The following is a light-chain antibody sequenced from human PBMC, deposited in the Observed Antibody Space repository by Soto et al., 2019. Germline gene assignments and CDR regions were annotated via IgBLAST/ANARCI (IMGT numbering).Light chain of an antibody. Sequence: EIVLTQSPATLSLSPGERATLSCRASQSVSSYLAWYQQKPGQAPRLLIYDASNRATGVPARFSGSGSGTDFTLTISSLEPEYCAVYYCQQSSNWPLTFGGGTTVAIK. CDR1: QSVSSY. J-gene: IGKJ4*01. CDR2: DAS. V-gene: IGKV3-11*01. CDR3: QQSSNWPLT.